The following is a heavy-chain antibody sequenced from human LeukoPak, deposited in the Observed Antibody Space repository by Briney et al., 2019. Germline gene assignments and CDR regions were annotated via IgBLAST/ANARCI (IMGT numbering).Heavy chain of an antibody. D-gene: IGHD3-3*01. V-gene: IGHV4-59*01. Sequence: SETLSLTCTVSGDSISSYYWSWIRQPPGKGLEWSGYIYYSGSTNYNPSLKSRVTISVDTSKNQFSLKLSSVTAADTAVYYCARGPSSLRFLEWGPFFDYWGQGTLVTVSS. CDR3: ARGPSSLRFLEWGPFFDY. CDR2: IYYSGST. CDR1: GDSISSYY. J-gene: IGHJ4*02.